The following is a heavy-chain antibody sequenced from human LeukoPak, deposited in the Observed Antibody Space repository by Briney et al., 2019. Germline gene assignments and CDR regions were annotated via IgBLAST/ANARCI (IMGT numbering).Heavy chain of an antibody. J-gene: IGHJ4*02. CDR2: IIYSGGT. CDR1: AGSISSTRHY. Sequence: SETLSLTCTVSAGSISSTRHYWGWTREPPGKGLEGFGNIIYSGGTAHNPSLKTRITISADKSKTQSSLQLSSVIAADKAVYYCARSHWGCGSGTYLLNWGQGALVTVSS. CDR3: ARSHWGCGSGTYLLN. D-gene: IGHD3-10*01. V-gene: IGHV4-39*01.